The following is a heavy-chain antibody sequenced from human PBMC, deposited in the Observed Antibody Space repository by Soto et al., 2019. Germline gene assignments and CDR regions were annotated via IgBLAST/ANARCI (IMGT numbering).Heavy chain of an antibody. V-gene: IGHV3-23*01. CDR1: GFTFSSYA. CDR2: ISGSGGST. Sequence: GGSLRLSCAASGFTFSSYAMSWVRQAPWKGLEWVSAISGSGGSTYYADSVKGRFTISRDNSKNTLYLQMNSLRAEDTAVYYCAKLPRGHSYGPFDPWGQGTLVTVSS. D-gene: IGHD5-18*01. CDR3: AKLPRGHSYGPFDP. J-gene: IGHJ5*02.